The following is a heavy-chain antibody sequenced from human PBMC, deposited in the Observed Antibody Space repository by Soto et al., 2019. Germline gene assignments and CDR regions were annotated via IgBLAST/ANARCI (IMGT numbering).Heavy chain of an antibody. Sequence: VGPLSLSCAASGFTFSSYAMSWVRQAPGKGLEWVSAISGSGGSTYYADSVKGRFTISRDNSKNTLYLQMNSLRAEDTAVYYCANLPLAFWSGYLYGMDVWGQGTTVTVSS. CDR3: ANLPLAFWSGYLYGMDV. V-gene: IGHV3-23*01. CDR2: ISGSGGST. D-gene: IGHD3-3*01. CDR1: GFTFSSYA. J-gene: IGHJ6*02.